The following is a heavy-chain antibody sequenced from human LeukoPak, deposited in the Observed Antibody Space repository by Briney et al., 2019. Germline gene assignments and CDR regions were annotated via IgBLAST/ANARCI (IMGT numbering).Heavy chain of an antibody. D-gene: IGHD6-13*01. Sequence: GGSLRLSCAASGFTFSSYAMSWVRKAPGKGLEWVSAISGSGGSTYYADSVKGRFTISRDNSKNTLYLQMNSLRAEDTAVYYCAKGGNRSSWYYFDYWGQGTLVTVSS. CDR2: ISGSGGST. V-gene: IGHV3-23*01. CDR3: AKGGNRSSWYYFDY. J-gene: IGHJ4*02. CDR1: GFTFSSYA.